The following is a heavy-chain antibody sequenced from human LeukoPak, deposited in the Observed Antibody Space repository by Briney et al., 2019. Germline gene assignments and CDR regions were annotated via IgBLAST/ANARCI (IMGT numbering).Heavy chain of an antibody. CDR2: ISGNGGSA. D-gene: IGHD6-13*01. V-gene: IGHV3-23*01. J-gene: IGHJ3*02. Sequence: GGSLRLSCTASGFTFNSYAMTWVRQAPGKGLEWVSTISGNGGSAYYADSVKGRFTISRDNAKNSLYLQMNSLRAEDTAVYYCARVGGSSWYGAFDIWGQGTMVTVSS. CDR1: GFTFNSYA. CDR3: ARVGGSSWYGAFDI.